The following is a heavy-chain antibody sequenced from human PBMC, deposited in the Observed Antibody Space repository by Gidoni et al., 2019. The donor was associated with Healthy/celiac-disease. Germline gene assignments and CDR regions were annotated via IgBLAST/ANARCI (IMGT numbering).Heavy chain of an antibody. Sequence: QVQLVESGGGVVQPGRSLRLSCAASGFTFSSYAMHWVRQAPGKGLEWVAVISYDGSNKYYADSVKGRFTISRDNSKNTLYLQMNSLRAEDTAVYYCARGPYCSSTSCPMGPYYYYYMDVWGKGTTVTVSS. J-gene: IGHJ6*03. CDR3: ARGPYCSSTSCPMGPYYYYYMDV. CDR2: ISYDGSNK. CDR1: GFTFSSYA. D-gene: IGHD2-2*01. V-gene: IGHV3-30-3*01.